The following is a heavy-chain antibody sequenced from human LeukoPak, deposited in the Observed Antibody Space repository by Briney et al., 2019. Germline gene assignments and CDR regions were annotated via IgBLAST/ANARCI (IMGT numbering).Heavy chain of an antibody. J-gene: IGHJ1*01. CDR3: ARPVGNYDSSYPQGSEYFQH. CDR2: ISYDGSNK. V-gene: IGHV3-30-3*01. CDR1: GFTFSSYA. D-gene: IGHD3-22*01. Sequence: PGGSLRLSCAASGFTFSSYAMHWVRQAPGKGLEWVTVISYDGSNKYYADSVKGRFTISRDNSKNTLYLQMNSLRAEDTAVYYCARPVGNYDSSYPQGSEYFQHWGQGTLVTVSS.